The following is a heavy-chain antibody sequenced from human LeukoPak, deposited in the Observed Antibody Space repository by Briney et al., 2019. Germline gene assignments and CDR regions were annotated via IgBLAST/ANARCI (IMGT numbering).Heavy chain of an antibody. CDR1: GFTFSSYG. Sequence: GGSLRLSCAASGFTFSSYGMHWVRQAPGKGLEWVAVIWYDGSNKYYADSVKGRFTISRDNSKHTLYLQINGLRAEDTAVYYCARGVTRYCSSTSCYYFDYWGQGTLVTVSS. J-gene: IGHJ4*02. D-gene: IGHD2-2*01. CDR2: IWYDGSNK. CDR3: ARGVTRYCSSTSCYYFDY. V-gene: IGHV3-33*08.